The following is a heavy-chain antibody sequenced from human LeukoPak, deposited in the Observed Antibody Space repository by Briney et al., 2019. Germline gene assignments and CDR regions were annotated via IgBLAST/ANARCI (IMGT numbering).Heavy chain of an antibody. CDR2: IIPIFGTA. D-gene: IGHD6-13*01. CDR1: GGTFSSYA. V-gene: IGHV1-69*13. CDR3: ARGLSSLGAFDI. Sequence: SVKVSCTASGGTFSSYAISWVRQAPGQGLEWMGGIIPIFGTANYAQKFQGRVTITADESTSTAYMELSSLRSEDTAVYYCARGLSSLGAFDIWGQGTMVTVSS. J-gene: IGHJ3*02.